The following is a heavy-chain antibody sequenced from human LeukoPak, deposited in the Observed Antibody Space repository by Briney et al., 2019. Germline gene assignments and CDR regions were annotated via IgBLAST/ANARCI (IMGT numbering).Heavy chain of an antibody. CDR1: GGSISSYY. CDR3: ARSGYSYGADAFDI. V-gene: IGHV4-59*01. CDR2: IYYSGST. Sequence: PSETLSLTCTVSGGSISSYYWCWIRQPPGKGLEWIGYIYYSGSTNYNPSLKSRVTISVDTSKTQFSLKLSSVTAADTAVYYCARSGYSYGADAFDIWGQGTMVTVSS. D-gene: IGHD5-18*01. J-gene: IGHJ3*02.